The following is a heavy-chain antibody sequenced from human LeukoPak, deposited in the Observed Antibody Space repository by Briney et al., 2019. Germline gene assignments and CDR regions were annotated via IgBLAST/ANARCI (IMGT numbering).Heavy chain of an antibody. Sequence: ASVKVSCKASGGTFSSYAISWVRQAPGQGLEWMGGITPIFGTANYAQKFQGRVTITADESTSTAYMELSSLRSEDTAVYYCAREDGDYKYWFDPWGQGTLVTVSS. J-gene: IGHJ5*02. CDR3: AREDGDYKYWFDP. D-gene: IGHD4-17*01. CDR2: ITPIFGTA. V-gene: IGHV1-69*13. CDR1: GGTFSSYA.